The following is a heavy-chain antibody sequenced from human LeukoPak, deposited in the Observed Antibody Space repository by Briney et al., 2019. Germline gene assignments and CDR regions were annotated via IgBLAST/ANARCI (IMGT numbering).Heavy chain of an antibody. D-gene: IGHD7-27*01. V-gene: IGHV3-23*01. CDR3: AKDGGLWVSAHWGDS. Sequence: GGSLRLSCTASGFTFSSYTMTWVRRAPGKGLKWVSTITTGDGNTYYADSVKGRFTVSRDDSKNTLYLQMNSLRAEDTAVYYCAKDGGLWVSAHWGDSWGRGTLVTVSS. CDR1: GFTFSSYT. J-gene: IGHJ4*02. CDR2: ITTGDGNT.